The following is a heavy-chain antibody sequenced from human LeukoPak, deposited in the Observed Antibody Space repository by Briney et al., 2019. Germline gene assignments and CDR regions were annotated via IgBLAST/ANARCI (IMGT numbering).Heavy chain of an antibody. CDR3: AHSSHHDYYYGMDV. V-gene: IGHV2-5*01. CDR1: GFSLSTSGVG. CDR2: IYWNDDK. J-gene: IGHJ6*02. Sequence: SSPTLVKPTQTLTLTCTFSGFSLSTSGVGVGWIRQPPGKALEWLALIYWNDDKRYSPSLKSRLTITKDTSKNQVVLTMTNMDPVDTATYYCAHSSHHDYYYGMDVWGQGTTVTVSS.